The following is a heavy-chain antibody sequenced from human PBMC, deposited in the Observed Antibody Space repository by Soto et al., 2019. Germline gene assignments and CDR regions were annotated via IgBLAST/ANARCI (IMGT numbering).Heavy chain of an antibody. CDR2: ISGSGGST. Sequence: GGSLRLSCAASGFTFSSYAMSWVRQAPGKGLEWVSAISGSGGSTYYADSVKGRFTISRDNSKNTLYLQMNSLRAEDTAVYYCAKGVVVVAATMYNWFDPWGQGTLVTVSS. CDR3: AKGVVVVAATMYNWFDP. J-gene: IGHJ5*02. D-gene: IGHD2-15*01. V-gene: IGHV3-23*01. CDR1: GFTFSSYA.